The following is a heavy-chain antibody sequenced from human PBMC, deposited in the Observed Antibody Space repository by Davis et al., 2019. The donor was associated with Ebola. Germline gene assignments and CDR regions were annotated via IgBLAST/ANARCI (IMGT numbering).Heavy chain of an antibody. CDR3: ARDIAVDHYYFYY. Sequence: GESLKISCAASGFTFSTYGMHWVRQAPGKGLEWVAVIWSDGSNKYYADSVKGRFTISRDNSKNTLYLQMNSLRAEDTAVYYCARDIAVDHYYFYYWGQGTLVTVSS. CDR2: IWSDGSNK. V-gene: IGHV3-33*01. CDR1: GFTFSTYG. D-gene: IGHD6-19*01. J-gene: IGHJ4*02.